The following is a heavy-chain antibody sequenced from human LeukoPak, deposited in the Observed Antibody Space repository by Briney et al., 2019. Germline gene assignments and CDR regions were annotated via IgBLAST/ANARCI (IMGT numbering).Heavy chain of an antibody. Sequence: SETLSLTCSVSGDSVSGFYWSWLRRPPGQGLEWIGYSHYSGTTAYNPSLSSRVTISVDTSKNQVSLRLKSVTAADTAVYYCARGGWSLDYWGLGILVTISS. CDR3: ARGGWSLDY. V-gene: IGHV4-59*02. CDR1: GDSVSGFY. CDR2: SHYSGTT. D-gene: IGHD6-19*01. J-gene: IGHJ4*02.